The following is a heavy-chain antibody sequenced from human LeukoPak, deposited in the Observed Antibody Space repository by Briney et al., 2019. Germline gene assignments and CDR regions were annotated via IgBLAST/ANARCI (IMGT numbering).Heavy chain of an antibody. CDR1: GFTFSRYW. V-gene: IGHV3-74*03. Sequence: GGSLRLSCAAYGFTFSRYWMHWVRQAPGKGLVWVARVNSGGFSTTYADSVKGRFTISRDNTKNTLYLQMKRLRVEDTAVYYCTRDYGAWGQGTLVTVSS. CDR3: TRDYGA. J-gene: IGHJ5*02. CDR2: VNSGGFST. D-gene: IGHD4/OR15-4a*01.